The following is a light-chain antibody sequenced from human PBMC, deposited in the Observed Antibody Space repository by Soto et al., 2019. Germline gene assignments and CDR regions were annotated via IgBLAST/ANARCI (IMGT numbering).Light chain of an antibody. CDR3: SSYAGGFVV. Sequence: QSVLTQPASVSGSPGQSITISCTGTSSDIGAHTYVSWFQQHPGKVPKVIIYNVSTRPSGISDRFSGSKSGNTASLTISGLQAEDEADDYCSSYAGGFVVFGGGTKLTVL. J-gene: IGLJ2*01. V-gene: IGLV2-14*01. CDR2: NVS. CDR1: SSDIGAHTY.